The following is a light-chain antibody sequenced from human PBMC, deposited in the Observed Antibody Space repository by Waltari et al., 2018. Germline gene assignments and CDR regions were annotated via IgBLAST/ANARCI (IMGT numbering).Light chain of an antibody. V-gene: IGKV3-20*01. CDR2: GAS. CDR1: QSVSRA. CDR3: QHYLRLPVT. Sequence: ERATVSCRASQSVSRALAWYQQKPGQAPRLLIYGASTRATGIPDRFSGSGSGTDFSLTISRLEPDDFAVYYCQHYLRLPVTFDQGTTVEI. J-gene: IGKJ1*01.